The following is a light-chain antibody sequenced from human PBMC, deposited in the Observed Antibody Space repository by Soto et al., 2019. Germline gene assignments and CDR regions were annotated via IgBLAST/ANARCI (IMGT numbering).Light chain of an antibody. Sequence: QSVLTQPPSASGSPGQSVTISCTGTSSDVGGYNYVSWYQQHPGKAPKLMIYEVSKRPSGVPDRFSASKSGNTASLTVSGLQAEDEADYYCSSYAGSNILYVFGTGTKVPVL. J-gene: IGLJ1*01. CDR1: SSDVGGYNY. V-gene: IGLV2-8*01. CDR3: SSYAGSNILYV. CDR2: EVS.